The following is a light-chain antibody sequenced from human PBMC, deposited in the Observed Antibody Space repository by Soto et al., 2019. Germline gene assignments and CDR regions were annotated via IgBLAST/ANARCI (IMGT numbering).Light chain of an antibody. CDR2: AAA. J-gene: IGKJ4*01. CDR3: LQDHNYPLT. Sequence: AIQMAQSPSSLSASVGDRVTITCRASQGIGNDVGWFQQKPGKAPKLLIYAAATLQSGVPSRFSGSRSGTDFTLTISTRQPEDFATYYCLQDHNYPLTFGGGTKVEIK. V-gene: IGKV1-6*02. CDR1: QGIGND.